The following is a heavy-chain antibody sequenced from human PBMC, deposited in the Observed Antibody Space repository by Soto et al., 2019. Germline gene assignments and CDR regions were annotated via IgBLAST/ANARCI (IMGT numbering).Heavy chain of an antibody. CDR1: GFSLSTSGVG. Sequence: QITLKESGPTLVKPTQTLTLTCTFSGFSLSTSGVGVGWIRQPPGKALEWLALIYWDDDKRYSPSLKSRLTITKDSSKKQVALTMTNMDPVDTATYYCVGEYGLHGSDYFDDWGQGTLVIVSS. CDR2: IYWDDDK. J-gene: IGHJ4*02. CDR3: VGEYGLHGSDYFDD. V-gene: IGHV2-5*02. D-gene: IGHD4-4*01.